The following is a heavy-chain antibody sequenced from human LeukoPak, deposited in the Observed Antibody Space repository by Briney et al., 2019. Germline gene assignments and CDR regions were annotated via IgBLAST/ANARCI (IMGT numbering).Heavy chain of an antibody. CDR1: GGYISSGNW. CDR2: IYHSGST. J-gene: IGHJ4*02. CDR3: ARGQPLGYCSGGSCYSDY. D-gene: IGHD2-15*01. V-gene: IGHV4-4*02. Sequence: SETLSLTCAVSGGYISSGNWWSWVRQPPGKGLEWIGEIYHSGSTNYNPSLKSRVTISVDKSKNQFSLKLSSVTAADTAVYYCARGQPLGYCSGGSCYSDYWGQGTLVTASS.